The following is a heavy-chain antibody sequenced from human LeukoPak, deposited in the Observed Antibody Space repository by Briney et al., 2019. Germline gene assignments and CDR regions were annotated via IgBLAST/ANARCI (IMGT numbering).Heavy chain of an antibody. J-gene: IGHJ6*02. V-gene: IGHV3-48*03. CDR1: GFTFSSYE. Sequence: PGGSLRLSCAASGFTFSSYEMNWVRQAPGKGLEWVSYISSSGSTIYYADSVKGRFTISRDNAKNSLYPQMNSLRAEDTAVYYCARKFYYYYGMDVWGQGTTVTVSS. CDR3: ARKFYYYYGMDV. CDR2: ISSSGSTI.